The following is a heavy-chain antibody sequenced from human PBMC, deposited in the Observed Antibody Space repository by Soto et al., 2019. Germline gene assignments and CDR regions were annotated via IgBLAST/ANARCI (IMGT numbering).Heavy chain of an antibody. J-gene: IGHJ6*02. CDR2: INAGNGNT. Sequence: QVQLVQSGAEVKKPGASVKVSCKASGYTFTSYAMHWVRQAPGQRLEWMGWINAGNGNTKYSQKFQGRVTITRDTSARTAYMKLSSVRSEDTAVYYCARVSPGGSGSYYNDYYYYGMDVWGQGTTVTVSS. CDR3: ARVSPGGSGSYYNDYYYYGMDV. V-gene: IGHV1-3*01. D-gene: IGHD3-10*01. CDR1: GYTFTSYA.